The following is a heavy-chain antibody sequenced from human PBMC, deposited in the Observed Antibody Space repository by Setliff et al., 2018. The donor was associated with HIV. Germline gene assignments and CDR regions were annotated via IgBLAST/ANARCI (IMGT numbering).Heavy chain of an antibody. Sequence: PGESLKISCKGSGYSFTNYWIAWVRQMPGRGLEWMGIIYPGDSDTRYSPSFQGQVTISADNSISTAYLQWSSLKASDTAMYYCARQGDYHILTGYYSGPHDAFDIWGQGTMVT. D-gene: IGHD3-9*01. J-gene: IGHJ3*02. V-gene: IGHV5-51*01. CDR2: IYPGDSDT. CDR1: GYSFTNYW. CDR3: ARQGDYHILTGYYSGPHDAFDI.